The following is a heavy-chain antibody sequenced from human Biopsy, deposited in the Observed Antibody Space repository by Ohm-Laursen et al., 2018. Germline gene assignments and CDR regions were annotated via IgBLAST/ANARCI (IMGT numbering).Heavy chain of an antibody. J-gene: IGHJ1*01. CDR3: ARGSNEYGGLYFPH. V-gene: IGHV4-59*11. CDR1: GGSFTGHY. CDR2: ISHTGYT. D-gene: IGHD4-23*01. Sequence: TLSLTCAVSGGSFTGHYWTWIRQPPGRGLEWIGHISHTGYTSYKSSLKSRVTISLDTSRKHFSLRLTSLAAADTAVYYCARGSNEYGGLYFPHWGQGTLVTVSS.